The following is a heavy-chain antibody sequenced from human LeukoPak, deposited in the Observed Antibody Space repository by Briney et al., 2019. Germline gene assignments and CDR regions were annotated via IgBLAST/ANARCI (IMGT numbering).Heavy chain of an antibody. J-gene: IGHJ4*02. CDR2: IGGSGGST. D-gene: IGHD2-2*01. CDR3: AKRGGSCSSTSCYGGFDY. CDR1: GFTFSNYA. V-gene: IGHV3-23*01. Sequence: PGGSLRLSCVASGFTFSNYAMSWVRQAPGKGLEWVSAIGGSGGSTYYADSVKGRFTISRDNTKNTLYLQMNRLRAEDMALYYCAKRGGSCSSTSCYGGFDYWGQGTLVTVSS.